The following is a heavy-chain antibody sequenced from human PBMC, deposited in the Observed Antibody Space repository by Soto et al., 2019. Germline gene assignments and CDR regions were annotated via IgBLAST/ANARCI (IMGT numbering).Heavy chain of an antibody. D-gene: IGHD3-3*01. CDR3: AREAEGFWSGYYTHNNWFDP. V-gene: IGHV4-31*03. CDR2: IYYSGST. J-gene: IGHJ5*02. Sequence: SETLSLTCTVSGGSISSGGYYWSWIRQHPGKGLEWIGYIYYSGSTYYNPSLKSRVTISVDTSKNQFSLKLSSVTAADTAVYYCAREAEGFWSGYYTHNNWFDPWGKGTLVTVAS. CDR1: GGSISSGGYY.